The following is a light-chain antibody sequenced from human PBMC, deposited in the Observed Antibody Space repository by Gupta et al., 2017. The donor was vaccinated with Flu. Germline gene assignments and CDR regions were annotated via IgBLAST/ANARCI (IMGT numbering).Light chain of an antibody. Sequence: VTLGEPASISCRSSQSPLTINGHNYLDWYVQKPGQPPQLLLYLVSNRASGVPDRFSGSGSGTSFTLEISRVEAEDVGVYYCMQALQTPLTFGGGTKVEI. V-gene: IGKV2-28*01. CDR1: QSPLTINGHNY. J-gene: IGKJ4*01. CDR2: LVS. CDR3: MQALQTPLT.